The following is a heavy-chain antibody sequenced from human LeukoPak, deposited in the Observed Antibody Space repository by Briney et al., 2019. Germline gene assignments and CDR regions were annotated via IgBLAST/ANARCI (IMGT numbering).Heavy chain of an antibody. J-gene: IGHJ4*02. CDR2: INSNGGST. CDR3: ARRMGVVTTGLGY. V-gene: IGHV3-64*01. Sequence: GGSLRLSCAASGFTFSNYAMHWVRQAPGKGLEYISAINSNGGSTYYANSVKGRFTISRDNSRNTLYLQMGSLRPDDMAVYHCARRMGVVTTGLGYWGQGTLVTVSS. CDR1: GFTFSNYA. D-gene: IGHD1-1*01.